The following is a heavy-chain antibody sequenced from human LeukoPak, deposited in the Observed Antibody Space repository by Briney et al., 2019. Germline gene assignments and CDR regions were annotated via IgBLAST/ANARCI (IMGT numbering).Heavy chain of an antibody. CDR3: ARWDPLIAVAHAVDAFDI. CDR2: IYYSGST. Sequence: SETLSLTCAVYGGSFGGYYWSWIRQPPGKGLEWIGYIYYSGSTNYNPSLKSRVTISVDTSKNQFSLKLSSVTAADTAVYYCARWDPLIAVAHAVDAFDIWGQGTMVTVSS. J-gene: IGHJ3*02. CDR1: GGSFGGYY. V-gene: IGHV4-59*08. D-gene: IGHD6-19*01.